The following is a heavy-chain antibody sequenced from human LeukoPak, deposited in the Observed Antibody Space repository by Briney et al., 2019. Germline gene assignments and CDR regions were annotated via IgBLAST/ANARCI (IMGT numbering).Heavy chain of an antibody. V-gene: IGHV4-59*01. CDR3: ARVGGYSGYDYYFDY. J-gene: IGHJ4*02. CDR1: GGSFSSYY. D-gene: IGHD5-12*01. Sequence: NPSETLSLTCTVSGGSFSSYYWSWIRQPPGKGLEWIGYIYYSGSTNYNPSLKSRVTISVDTSKNQFSLKLSSVTAADTAVYYCARVGGYSGYDYYFDYWGQGTLVTVSS. CDR2: IYYSGST.